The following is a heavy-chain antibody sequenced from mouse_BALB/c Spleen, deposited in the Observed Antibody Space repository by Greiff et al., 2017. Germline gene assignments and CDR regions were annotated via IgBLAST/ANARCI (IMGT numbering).Heavy chain of an antibody. V-gene: IGHV1-67*01. Sequence: QVQLQQSGPELVRPGVSVKISCKGSSYTFTDYAMHWVKQSHAKSLEWIGVISTYYGNTNYNQKFKGKATMTVDKSSSTAYMELARLTSEDSAVYYCARGTTVVARNYAMDYWGQGTSVTVSS. J-gene: IGHJ4*01. CDR2: ISTYYGNT. CDR3: ARGTTVVARNYAMDY. D-gene: IGHD1-1*01. CDR1: SYTFTDYA.